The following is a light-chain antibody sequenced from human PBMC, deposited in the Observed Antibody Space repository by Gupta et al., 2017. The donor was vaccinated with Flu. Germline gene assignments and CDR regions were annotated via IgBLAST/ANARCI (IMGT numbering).Light chain of an antibody. V-gene: IGLV2-14*01. J-gene: IGLJ3*02. CDR2: EVT. Sequence: QSALTQPASASAPPGQSITTSCTGTSSDVGGYNYVSWYQQHPGKAPKLMIYEVTNRPSGVSNRFSGSKSGNTASLTISGLQDEDEADYFCGSYTSSSTWVFGGGTKLTVL. CDR3: GSYTSSSTWV. CDR1: SSDVGGYNY.